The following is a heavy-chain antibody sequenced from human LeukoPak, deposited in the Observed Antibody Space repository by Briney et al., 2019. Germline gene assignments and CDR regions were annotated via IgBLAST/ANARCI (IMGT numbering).Heavy chain of an antibody. J-gene: IGHJ4*02. CDR2: ISAYNGNT. D-gene: IGHD3-22*01. Sequence: ASVKVSCKASGYTFTSYGISWVRQAPGQGLEWMGWISAYNGNTNYAQKFQGRVTMTEDTSTDTVYMELSSLRSEDTAVYYCATGKIVVVKALADYWGQGTLVTVSS. CDR3: ATGKIVVVKALADY. V-gene: IGHV1-18*01. CDR1: GYTFTSYG.